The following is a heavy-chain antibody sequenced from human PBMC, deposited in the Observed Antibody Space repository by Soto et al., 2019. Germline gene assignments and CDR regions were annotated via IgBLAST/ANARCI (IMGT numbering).Heavy chain of an antibody. V-gene: IGHV4-39*01. CDR1: GGSISSSSYY. CDR3: ATTPIGDTAMVDYGMDV. J-gene: IGHJ6*02. Sequence: SETLSLTCTVSGGSISSSSYYWGWIRQPPGKGLEWIGSIYYSGSTYYNPSLKSRVTISVDTSKNQFSLKLSSVTAADTAVYYCATTPIGDTAMVDYGMDVWGQGTTVT. CDR2: IYYSGST. D-gene: IGHD5-18*01.